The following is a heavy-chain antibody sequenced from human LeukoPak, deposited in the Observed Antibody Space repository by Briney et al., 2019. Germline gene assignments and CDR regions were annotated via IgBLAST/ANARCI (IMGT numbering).Heavy chain of an antibody. Sequence: GGSLRLSCAASGFTFSSYWMHWVRQAPGKGLVWVSRINSDGSSTSYADSVKGRFTISRDNAKNSLYLQMNSLRAEDTAVYYCAFWYNWNDEGVPYGMDVWGQGTTVTVSS. CDR1: GFTFSSYW. CDR3: AFWYNWNDEGVPYGMDV. CDR2: INSDGSST. J-gene: IGHJ6*02. D-gene: IGHD1-1*01. V-gene: IGHV3-74*01.